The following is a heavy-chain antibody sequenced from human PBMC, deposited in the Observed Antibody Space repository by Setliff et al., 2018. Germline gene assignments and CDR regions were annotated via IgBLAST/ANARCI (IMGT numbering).Heavy chain of an antibody. J-gene: IGHJ4*02. CDR2: IKQDGSEK. Sequence: GESLKISCAASGFTFSSYWMSWVRQAPGKGLEWVANIKQDGSEKYYVDSVKGRFTISRDNAKNSLYLQMNSLRAEDTAVYYCARFAGSSWVDYWGQGTLVTVSS. D-gene: IGHD6-13*01. CDR3: ARFAGSSWVDY. V-gene: IGHV3-7*01. CDR1: GFTFSSYW.